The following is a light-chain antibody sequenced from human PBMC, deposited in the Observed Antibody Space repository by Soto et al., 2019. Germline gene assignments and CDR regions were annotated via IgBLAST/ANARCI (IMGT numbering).Light chain of an antibody. CDR2: DAS. CDR3: QQRSNWWT. Sequence: EIVLTQSPATLSLSPGERATLSCRASQSVSSYLAWYQQTPGQAPRLLIYDASNRATVIPARFSGSGSGTDFTLTISSLEPEDFAVYYCQQRSNWWTFGQGTKVEIK. V-gene: IGKV3-11*01. J-gene: IGKJ1*01. CDR1: QSVSSY.